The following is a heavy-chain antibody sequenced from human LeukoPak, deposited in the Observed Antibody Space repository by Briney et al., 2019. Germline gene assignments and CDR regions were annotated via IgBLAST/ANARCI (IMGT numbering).Heavy chain of an antibody. V-gene: IGHV1-2*02. D-gene: IGHD3-3*01. CDR1: GYTFTGYY. Sequence: GASVKVSCKASGYTFTGYYTHWVRQAPGQGLEWMGWINPNSGGTNYAQKFQGRVTMTRDTSISTAYMELSRLRSDDTAVYYCARDESFWSGYYNYYYYYMDVWGKETTVTVSS. CDR2: INPNSGGT. J-gene: IGHJ6*03. CDR3: ARDESFWSGYYNYYYYYMDV.